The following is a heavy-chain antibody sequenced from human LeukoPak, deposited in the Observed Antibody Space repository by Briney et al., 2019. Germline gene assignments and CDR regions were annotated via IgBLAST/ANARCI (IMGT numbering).Heavy chain of an antibody. V-gene: IGHV3-23*01. Sequence: PGGSLRLSCAASGFTFSSYAMSWVRQAPGKGLEWVSAISGSGGSTYYADSVKGRFTISRDNSKNTLYLQMNSLRAEDTAVYYCAKDLNGFYYYYYMDVWGKGTTVTVSS. D-gene: IGHD1-1*01. J-gene: IGHJ6*03. CDR1: GFTFSSYA. CDR2: ISGSGGST. CDR3: AKDLNGFYYYYYMDV.